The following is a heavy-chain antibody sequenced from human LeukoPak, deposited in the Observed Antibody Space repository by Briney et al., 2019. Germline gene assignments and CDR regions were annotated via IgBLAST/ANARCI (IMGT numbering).Heavy chain of an antibody. CDR1: GFTFSSYS. CDR2: ISSSSSYI. Sequence: GGSLRLSCAASGFTFSSYSMNWVRQAPGKGLEWVSSISSSSSYIYYADSVKGRFTISRDNAKNSLYLQINSLRAEDTAVYYCARGSTPGGYYYYGMDVWGQGTTVTVSS. J-gene: IGHJ6*02. CDR3: ARGSTPGGYYYYGMDV. V-gene: IGHV3-21*01. D-gene: IGHD3-10*01.